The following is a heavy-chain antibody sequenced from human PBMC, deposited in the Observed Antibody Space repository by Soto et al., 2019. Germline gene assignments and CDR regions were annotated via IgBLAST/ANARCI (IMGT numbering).Heavy chain of an antibody. V-gene: IGHV3-30*18. CDR1: GFTFSSYG. Sequence: GGSLRLSCAASGFTFSSYGMHWVRQAPGKGLEWVAVISYDGSNKYYADSVKGRFTISRDNSKNTLYLQMNSLRAEHTAVYYCAKAPGLRFLEWSDVWGQGTTVTVSS. CDR2: ISYDGSNK. CDR3: AKAPGLRFLEWSDV. D-gene: IGHD3-3*01. J-gene: IGHJ6*02.